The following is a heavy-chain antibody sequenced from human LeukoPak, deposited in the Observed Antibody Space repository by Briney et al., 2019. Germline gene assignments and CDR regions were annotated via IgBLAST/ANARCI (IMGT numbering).Heavy chain of an antibody. CDR3: ARRRTTGTTGYFDY. J-gene: IGHJ4*02. V-gene: IGHV4-4*09. Sequence: SETLSLTCTISRGSISTYYWSWIRQPPGKGLEWIGDISTSGSTNYNPSLKSRVTISVDTSKNQFSLNLSSVTAADTAVYYCARRRTTGTTGYFDYWGQGSLVTVSS. CDR1: RGSISTYY. CDR2: ISTSGST. D-gene: IGHD1-1*01.